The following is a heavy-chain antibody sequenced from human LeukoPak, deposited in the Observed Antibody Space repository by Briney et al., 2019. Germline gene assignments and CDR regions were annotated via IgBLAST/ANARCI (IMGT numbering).Heavy chain of an antibody. Sequence: GGSLRLSCTASGFTFSPYEMNWVRQAPGKGLEWLSSISGNGNDIYYADSVKGRFTISRDNAKNSLYLQMNSLRAGDTAIYYCGRENIDLGGSFYGGTPFGLGDQGTLVTVS. CDR3: GRENIDLGGSFYGGTPFGL. CDR2: ISGNGNDI. D-gene: IGHD3/OR15-3a*01. V-gene: IGHV3-48*03. J-gene: IGHJ4*02. CDR1: GFTFSPYE.